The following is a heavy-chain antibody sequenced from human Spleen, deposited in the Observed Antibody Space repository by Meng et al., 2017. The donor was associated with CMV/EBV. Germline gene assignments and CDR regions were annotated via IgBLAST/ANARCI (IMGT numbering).Heavy chain of an antibody. CDR3: ARDLARTTVTTRYYYGMDV. Sequence: GESLKISCAASGFTFSSYDMHWVRQATGKGLEWVSAIGTAGDTYYPGSVKGRFTISRENAKNSLYLQMNSLRAGDTAVYYCARDLARTTVTTRYYYGMDVWGQGTTVTVSS. CDR1: GFTFSSYD. CDR2: IGTAGDT. V-gene: IGHV3-13*01. J-gene: IGHJ6*02. D-gene: IGHD4-11*01.